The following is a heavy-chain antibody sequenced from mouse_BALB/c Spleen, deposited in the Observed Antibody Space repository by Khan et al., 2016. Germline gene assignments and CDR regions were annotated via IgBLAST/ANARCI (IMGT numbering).Heavy chain of an antibody. Sequence: EVELVESGGGLVQPGGSLRLSCATSGFTFTDYYMSWVRQPPGKALEWLGFIRNKANGYTKEYSASVKGRFTISRDNSQSILYLQMNTLRAEDSATYYCARDMEGYSDAMDYGGQATSVTVSS. CDR1: GFTFTDYY. CDR3: ARDMEGYSDAMDY. V-gene: IGHV7-3*02. D-gene: IGHD2-2*01. J-gene: IGHJ4*01. CDR2: IRNKANGYTK.